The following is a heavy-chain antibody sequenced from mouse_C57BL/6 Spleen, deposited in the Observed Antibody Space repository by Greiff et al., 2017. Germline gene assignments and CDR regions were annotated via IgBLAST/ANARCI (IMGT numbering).Heavy chain of an antibody. CDR1: GFTFSSYA. J-gene: IGHJ2*01. Sequence: EVMLVESGGGLVKPGGSLKLSCAASGFTFSSYAMSWVRQTPEKRLEWVATISDGGSYTYYPDNVKGRFTISRDNAKNNLYLQMSHLKSEDTAMYYCARDEHYFDYWGQDTTLTVSS. CDR2: ISDGGSYT. V-gene: IGHV5-4*01. CDR3: ARDEHYFDY.